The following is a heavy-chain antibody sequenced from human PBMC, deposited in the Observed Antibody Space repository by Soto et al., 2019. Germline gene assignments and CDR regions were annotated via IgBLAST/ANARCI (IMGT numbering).Heavy chain of an antibody. Sequence: QVQLVQSGAEVKKPGSSVKVSCKASGGTFSSYTISWVRQAPGQGLEWMGRIIPILGIANYAQKFQGRVTITADKSTSTAYMELSSLRSEDTAVYYGAGVGTLGVVPAADYYYYYGMDVWGQGTTVTVSS. J-gene: IGHJ6*02. CDR3: AGVGTLGVVPAADYYYYYGMDV. D-gene: IGHD2-2*01. V-gene: IGHV1-69*02. CDR1: GGTFSSYT. CDR2: IIPILGIA.